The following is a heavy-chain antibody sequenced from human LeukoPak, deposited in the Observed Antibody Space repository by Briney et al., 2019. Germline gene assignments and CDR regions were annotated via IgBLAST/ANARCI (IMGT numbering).Heavy chain of an antibody. D-gene: IGHD6-19*01. CDR3: ARVRRRDSSGWPYYFDY. Sequence: GGSLRLSCAASGFTFSSYWMSWVRQAPGKGLEWVANIKQDGSEKYYVDSVKGRFTISRDNAKNSLYLQMNSLRAEDTAVYYCARVRRRDSSGWPYYFDYWGQGTLVTVSS. CDR2: IKQDGSEK. V-gene: IGHV3-7*01. J-gene: IGHJ4*02. CDR1: GFTFSSYW.